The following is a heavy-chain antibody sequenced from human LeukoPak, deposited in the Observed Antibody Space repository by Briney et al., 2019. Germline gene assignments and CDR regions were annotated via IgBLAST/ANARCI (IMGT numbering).Heavy chain of an antibody. V-gene: IGHV6-1*01. CDR2: TYYRSKWYN. J-gene: IGHJ6*02. CDR1: GDSVSSNNAA. Sequence: SQTLSLTCAVSGDSVSSNNAAWNWLRQSPSRGLEWLGRTYYRSKWYNDYALSVKSRIIINPDTSKNQFSLQLNSVTPEDTAVYYCARYGYDILTGDYYYYGMDAWGQGTTVTVSS. D-gene: IGHD3-9*01. CDR3: ARYGYDILTGDYYYYGMDA.